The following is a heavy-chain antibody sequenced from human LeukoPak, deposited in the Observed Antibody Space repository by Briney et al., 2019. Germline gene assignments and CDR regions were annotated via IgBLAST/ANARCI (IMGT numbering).Heavy chain of an antibody. Sequence: GALSLSCAVSGLKFSDAWMNWARQAPGKGLEWVGRIGNKADGGTTVYAAPVKGRFTISRDDSTNTVYLQMNSLKTEDTAVYYCLHYRSGWHWGQGTLVTVSS. D-gene: IGHD6-19*01. V-gene: IGHV3-15*04. CDR2: IGNKADGGTT. CDR1: GLKFSDAW. CDR3: LHYRSGWH. J-gene: IGHJ4*02.